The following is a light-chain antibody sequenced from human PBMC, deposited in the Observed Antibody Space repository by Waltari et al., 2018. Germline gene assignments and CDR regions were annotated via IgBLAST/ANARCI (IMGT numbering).Light chain of an antibody. Sequence: IVLTQSPGTLALSQGERVTLSRRAGQSVSRSFAWYQQKPGQAPTLRVYGASTRATGIPDRFTGSGSGTDFSLTISSLGPEDFAIYFCQHDVRLPATVGQGTKVEIK. CDR2: GAS. J-gene: IGKJ1*01. CDR1: QSVSRS. V-gene: IGKV3-20*01. CDR3: QHDVRLPAT.